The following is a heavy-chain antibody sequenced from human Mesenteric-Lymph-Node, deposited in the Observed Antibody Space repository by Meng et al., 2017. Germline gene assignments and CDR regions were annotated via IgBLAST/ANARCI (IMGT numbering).Heavy chain of an antibody. J-gene: IGHJ4*02. Sequence: VKLVQSGGGVKRPGASVKVSCKASGYIFTSYGFSWVRQAPGQGLEWMGWIGAYNGNTNYALKFQGRVTLTTDTSTSTAYMELRSLRSDDTAVYYCARATTPDYWGQGTLVTV. D-gene: IGHD1-1*01. CDR1: GYIFTSYG. CDR3: ARATTPDY. CDR2: IGAYNGNT. V-gene: IGHV1-18*01.